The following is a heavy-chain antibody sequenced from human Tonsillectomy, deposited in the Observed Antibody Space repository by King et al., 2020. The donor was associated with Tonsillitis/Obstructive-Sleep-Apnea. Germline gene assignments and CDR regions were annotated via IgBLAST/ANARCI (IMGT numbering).Heavy chain of an antibody. CDR3: ARTPYGSGTYYYFDY. V-gene: IGHV3-23*04. Sequence: VQLVESGGGLVQPGGSLRLSCEASGLTFSSHAMSWVRQAPGKGLEWVSGISGSGDSTYYADSVKGRFTISRDKSKKTLFLQMNSLRAEDTAVYYCARTPYGSGTYYYFDYWGQGTLVTVSS. CDR2: ISGSGDST. J-gene: IGHJ4*02. D-gene: IGHD3-10*01. CDR1: GLTFSSHA.